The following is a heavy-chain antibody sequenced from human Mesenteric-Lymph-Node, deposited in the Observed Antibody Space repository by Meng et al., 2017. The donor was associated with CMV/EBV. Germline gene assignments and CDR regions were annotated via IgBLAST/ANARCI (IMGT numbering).Heavy chain of an antibody. CDR2: INVYNGKT. CDR3: ARDPDDAFDI. J-gene: IGHJ3*02. Sequence: ASVKVSCKASGHTFSSHGLSWVRQAPGQGPEWMGRINVYNGKTKYVQKLQGRVTMTTDTSTSTAYMELRSLRSDDTAVYYCARDPDDAFDIWGQGTMVTVSS. CDR1: GHTFSSHG. V-gene: IGHV1-18*01.